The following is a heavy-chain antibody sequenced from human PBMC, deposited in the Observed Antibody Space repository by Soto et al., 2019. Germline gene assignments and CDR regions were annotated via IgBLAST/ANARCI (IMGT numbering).Heavy chain of an antibody. Sequence: SETLSLTCAVSGYSISSGYYWGWIRQPPGKGLEWIATIYHSGTTYSNPSLKSRVTISVDTSKNQFSLKLSSVTAADTAVYYCARGLYYYDSSGYSPNYWGLGTLVTVSS. J-gene: IGHJ4*02. CDR2: IYHSGTT. V-gene: IGHV4-38-2*01. D-gene: IGHD3-22*01. CDR3: ARGLYYYDSSGYSPNY. CDR1: GYSISSGYY.